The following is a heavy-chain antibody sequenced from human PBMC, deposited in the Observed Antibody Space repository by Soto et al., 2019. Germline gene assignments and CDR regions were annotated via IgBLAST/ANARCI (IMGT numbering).Heavy chain of an antibody. CDR3: ASQYCSSSVYIGMYV. Sequence: ESLIISLTGSGSSFTSYWIRWVRQMPGTGMEWMGRIDPSDYYTNYSPSFQGHVTISADKSISTAYLQWSSLKASETAMYYCASQYCSSSVYIGMYVWGQETTV. CDR2: IDPSDYYT. V-gene: IGHV5-10-1*01. J-gene: IGHJ6*02. CDR1: GSSFTSYW. D-gene: IGHD6-6*01.